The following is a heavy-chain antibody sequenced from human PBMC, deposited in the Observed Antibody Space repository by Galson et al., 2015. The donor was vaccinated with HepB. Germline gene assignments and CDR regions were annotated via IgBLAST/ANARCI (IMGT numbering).Heavy chain of an antibody. V-gene: IGHV3-33*01. J-gene: IGHJ4*02. CDR3: ARDSGNGGSQD. D-gene: IGHD2-8*01. CDR2: IWYDGTYN. Sequence: SLRLSCAASGFIFSNYGMQWVRQAPGKGLEWVAHIWYDGTYNHYADTVKGRFTISRDNAKNTLFLQMNSLRAEDTAVYYCARDSGNGGSQDWGQGTLVSVSS. CDR1: GFIFSNYG.